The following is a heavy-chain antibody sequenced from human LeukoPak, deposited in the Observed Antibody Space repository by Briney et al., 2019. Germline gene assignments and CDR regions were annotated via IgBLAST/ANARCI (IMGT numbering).Heavy chain of an antibody. V-gene: IGHV3-30*18. CDR1: GFTFSSYS. J-gene: IGHJ4*02. D-gene: IGHD3-10*01. Sequence: GGSLRLSCAASGFTFSSYSMNWVRQAPGKGLEWVAVISYDGSNKYYADSVEGRFTISRDNSKNTLYLQMSSLRAEDTAVYYCAKEDYYGSGSYLGYWGQGTLVTVSS. CDR2: ISYDGSNK. CDR3: AKEDYYGSGSYLGY.